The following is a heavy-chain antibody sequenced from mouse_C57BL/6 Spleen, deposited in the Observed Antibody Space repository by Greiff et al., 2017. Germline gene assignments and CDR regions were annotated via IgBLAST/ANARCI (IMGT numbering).Heavy chain of an antibody. Sequence: DVHLVESGGGLVQPGGSLSLSCAASGFTFTDYYMSWVRQPPGKALEWLGFIRNKANGYTTEYSASVKGRFTISRDNSQSILYLQMNALRAEDSATYYCARYPLVDWYFDVWGTGTTVTVSS. CDR2: IRNKANGYTT. J-gene: IGHJ1*03. CDR1: GFTFTDYY. CDR3: ARYPLVDWYFDV. V-gene: IGHV7-3*01. D-gene: IGHD6-2*01.